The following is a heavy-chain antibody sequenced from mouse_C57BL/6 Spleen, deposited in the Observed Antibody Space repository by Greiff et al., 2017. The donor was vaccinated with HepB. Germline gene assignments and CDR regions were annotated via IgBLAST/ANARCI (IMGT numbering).Heavy chain of an antibody. V-gene: IGHV1-64*01. CDR3: ARRWDGYYFDY. CDR1: GYTFTSYW. J-gene: IGHJ2*01. CDR2: IHPNSGST. D-gene: IGHD2-3*01. Sequence: QVHVKQPGAELVKPGASVKLSCKASGYTFTSYWMHWVKQRPGQGLEWIGMIHPNSGSTNYNEKFKSKATLTVDKSSSTAYMQLSSLTSEDSAVYYCARRWDGYYFDYWGQGTTLTVSS.